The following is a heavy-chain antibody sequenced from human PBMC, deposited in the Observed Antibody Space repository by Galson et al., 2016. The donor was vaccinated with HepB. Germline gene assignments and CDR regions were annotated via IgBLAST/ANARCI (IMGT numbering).Heavy chain of an antibody. J-gene: IGHJ6*03. V-gene: IGHV6-1*01. D-gene: IGHD6-13*01. Sequence: CAISGDSVSGNSAAWNWIRQSPSRGLEWLGRTYYRSKWYNDYAVSVKSRITINPDTSKNQFSLQLNSVTPEDTAVYYCARDETRYNSSLNYYYYYYMDVWGQGTTVTVSS. CDR3: ARDETRYNSSLNYYYYYYMDV. CDR1: GDSVSGNSAA. CDR2: TYYRSKWYN.